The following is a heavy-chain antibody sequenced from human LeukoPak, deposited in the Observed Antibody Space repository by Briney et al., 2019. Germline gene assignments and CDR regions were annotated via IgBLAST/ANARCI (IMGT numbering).Heavy chain of an antibody. CDR2: ISSSSTT. CDR1: GFTFSSYS. D-gene: IGHD3-10*01. CDR3: AREDYYHSGSY. Sequence: GGSLRLSCAASGFTFSSYSMNWVRQAPGKGLEWVSYISSSSTTYYADSVKGRFTISRDNAKNSLYLQVNSLRDEDTAAYYCAREDYYHSGSYWGQGTLVTVSS. V-gene: IGHV3-48*02. J-gene: IGHJ4*02.